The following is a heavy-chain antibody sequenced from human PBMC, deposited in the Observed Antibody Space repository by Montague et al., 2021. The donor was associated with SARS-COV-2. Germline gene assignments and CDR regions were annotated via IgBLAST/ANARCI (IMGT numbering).Heavy chain of an antibody. Sequence: SETLSLTCSVSSGSVSSDYWSWIRQPPGKGLEWIGYIYSSGSTSYYPSLKSRVTISIDTSKNQFSLRLSSVTAADTAVYYCARTGDAYTRYYFDYWGQGTLVTVSS. CDR3: ARTGDAYTRYYFDY. CDR1: SGSVSSDY. D-gene: IGHD5-24*01. V-gene: IGHV4-59*02. J-gene: IGHJ4*02. CDR2: IYSSGST.